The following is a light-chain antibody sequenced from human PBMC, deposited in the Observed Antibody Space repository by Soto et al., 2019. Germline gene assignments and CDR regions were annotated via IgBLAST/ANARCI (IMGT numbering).Light chain of an antibody. CDR3: RRRSNWAPTWT. CDR2: KAS. CDR1: QSISSW. V-gene: IGKV1-5*03. Sequence: DIQMTQSPSTLSASVGDRVTITCRASQSISSWLAWYQQKPGKAPKLLIYKASTLKSGVPSRFSGSGSGTDFTLSISSLEPEDIAVYYCRRRSNWAPTWTFGQGTKVDIK. J-gene: IGKJ1*01.